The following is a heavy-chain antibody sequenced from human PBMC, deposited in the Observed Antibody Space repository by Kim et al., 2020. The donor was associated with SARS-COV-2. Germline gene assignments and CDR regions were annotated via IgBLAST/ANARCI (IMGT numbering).Heavy chain of an antibody. CDR2: ILYDGSQK. CDR3: ARNSDTLGFVY. D-gene: IGHD2-15*01. V-gene: IGHV3-33*01. Sequence: GGSLRLSCTASGFTFRNYGLHWVRQAPGKGLEWVAVILYDGSQKYYGDSVKGRFTISRDNSKNTVYLQVNSLRAEDTAVYFCARNSDTLGFVYWGQGTLVNVSS. J-gene: IGHJ4*02. CDR1: GFTFRNYG.